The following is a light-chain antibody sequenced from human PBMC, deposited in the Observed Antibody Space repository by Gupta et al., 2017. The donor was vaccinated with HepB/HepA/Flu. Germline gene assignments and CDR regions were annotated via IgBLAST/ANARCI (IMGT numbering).Light chain of an antibody. Sequence: NFMLTQPHSVSESPGKTVTISCTGSSGSIASNYVQWYQQRPGSAPTTGSDEDNQRPSGVPDRFSGSIDSSSNSASLTISGLKTEDESDYYCQSYDSSNGVCGGGTKLTVL. CDR1: SGSIASNY. V-gene: IGLV6-57*02. CDR2: EDN. CDR3: QSYDSSNGV. J-gene: IGLJ3*02.